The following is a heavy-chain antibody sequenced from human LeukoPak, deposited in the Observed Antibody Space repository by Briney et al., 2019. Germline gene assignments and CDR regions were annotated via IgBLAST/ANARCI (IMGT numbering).Heavy chain of an antibody. CDR3: AKAVGSSGYFSRDAFDI. CDR1: GFTFSSYA. V-gene: IGHV3-23*01. Sequence: GGSLRLSCAPSGFTFSSYAMSWVRQAPGKGLEWVAVISGGGSGTYYADSVRGRFTISRDNSKNTVYLQMDSLRAEDTAIYYCAKAVGSSGYFSRDAFDIWGQGTMVTVSS. D-gene: IGHD3-22*01. CDR2: ISGGGSGT. J-gene: IGHJ3*02.